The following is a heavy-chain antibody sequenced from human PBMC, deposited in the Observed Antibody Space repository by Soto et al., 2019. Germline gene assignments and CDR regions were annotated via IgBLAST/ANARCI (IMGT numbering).Heavy chain of an antibody. CDR1: GGSFSRYY. CDR2: INHSGST. CDR3: ASPYDILTGYYI. J-gene: IGHJ4*02. D-gene: IGHD3-9*01. V-gene: IGHV4-34*01. Sequence: SETLSLTCAIYGGSFSRYYWSWIRQPPGKGLEWIGEINHSGSTNYNPSLKSRVTISVDTSKNQFSLKLSSVTAADTAVYYCASPYDILTGYYIWGQGTLVTVSS.